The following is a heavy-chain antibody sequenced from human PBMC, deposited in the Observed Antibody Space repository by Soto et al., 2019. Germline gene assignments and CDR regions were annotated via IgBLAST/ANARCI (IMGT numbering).Heavy chain of an antibody. CDR2: MYHSGST. J-gene: IGHJ6*02. Sequence: PSGTLSLPFAVSGGSPSSGGYSWGWIRQAPGKGLEWIGYMYHSGSTYYNPSLKSRVTISIDRSKNQFSLKLSSVTAADTAVYYCARHNYDSSGTAVDVWGQGTKVTVSS. V-gene: IGHV4-30-2*01. CDR1: GGSPSSGGYS. CDR3: ARHNYDSSGTAVDV. D-gene: IGHD3-22*01.